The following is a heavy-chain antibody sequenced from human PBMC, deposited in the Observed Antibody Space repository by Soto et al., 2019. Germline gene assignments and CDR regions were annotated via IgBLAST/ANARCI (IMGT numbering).Heavy chain of an antibody. J-gene: IGHJ5*02. D-gene: IGHD5-18*01. V-gene: IGHV1-69*12. CDR2: IIPIFGTA. CDR1: GGTFSSYA. Sequence: QVQLVQSGAEVKKPGSSVKVSCKASGGTFSSYAISWVRQAPGQGLEWMGGIIPIFGTANYAQKFQGRVTIPADESTSTAYMELSSRRSEDTAVDYCARGANTAMVTRWFDPWGQGTLVTVSS. CDR3: ARGANTAMVTRWFDP.